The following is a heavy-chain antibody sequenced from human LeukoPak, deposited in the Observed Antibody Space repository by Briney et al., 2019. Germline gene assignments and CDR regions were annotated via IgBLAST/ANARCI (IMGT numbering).Heavy chain of an antibody. D-gene: IGHD2-8*02. CDR2: ISGSGGST. J-gene: IGHJ4*02. Sequence: GSLRLSCAASGFTFSSYAMSWVRQAPGKGLEWVSAISGSGGSTYYTDSVKGRFTISRDNSKNTLYLQMNSLRAEDTAVYYCAKDSGGGVYYFDYWGQGTLVTVSS. CDR1: GFTFSSYA. CDR3: AKDSGGGVYYFDY. V-gene: IGHV3-23*01.